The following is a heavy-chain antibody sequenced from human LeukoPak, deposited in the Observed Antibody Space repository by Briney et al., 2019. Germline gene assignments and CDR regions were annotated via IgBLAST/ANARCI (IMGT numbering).Heavy chain of an antibody. D-gene: IGHD2-2*01. Sequence: PGGSLRLSCGASGFTFSGHGMRWVRQAPGKGLEWVSGISGSGGSTFYADSVKGRFTISRDNSKNTLYLQMNSLRVEDTAVYYCAKDYCSSTTCFFENWGQGTLVTVSS. J-gene: IGHJ4*02. CDR1: GFTFSGHG. CDR3: AKDYCSSTTCFFEN. V-gene: IGHV3-23*01. CDR2: ISGSGGST.